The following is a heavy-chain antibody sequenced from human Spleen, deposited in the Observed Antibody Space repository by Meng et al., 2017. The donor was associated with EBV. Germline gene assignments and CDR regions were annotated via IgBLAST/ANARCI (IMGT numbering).Heavy chain of an antibody. CDR2: INAGSGDT. CDR3: ARDHDYGDYAPEY. D-gene: IGHD4-17*01. V-gene: IGHV1-3*01. J-gene: IGHJ4*02. Sequence: QGPLVQSGAEGRKPGASVKLSCKASGLEFRMVSIHWVRQAPGQSLEWMGWINAGSGDTKYSPNFQGRVTMTTDTSTSTAYMELRSLRSDDTAVYYCARDHDYGDYAPEYWGQGTLVTVSS. CDR1: GLEFRMVS.